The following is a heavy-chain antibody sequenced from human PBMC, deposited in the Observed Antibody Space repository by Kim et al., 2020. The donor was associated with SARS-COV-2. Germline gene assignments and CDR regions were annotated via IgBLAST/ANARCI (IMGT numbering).Heavy chain of an antibody. CDR3: ARGITIVRGVMDY. J-gene: IGHJ4*02. V-gene: IGHV6-1*01. Sequence: YAVSVKSRITINPDTSKNQFSLQLNSVTPEDTAVYYCARGITIVRGVMDYWGQGTLVTVSS. D-gene: IGHD3-10*01.